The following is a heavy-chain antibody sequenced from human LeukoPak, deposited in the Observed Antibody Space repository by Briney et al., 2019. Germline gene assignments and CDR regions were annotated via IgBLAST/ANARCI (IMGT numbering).Heavy chain of an antibody. CDR1: GGSTNSYY. Sequence: SETLSLTCTVSGGSTNSYYWSWIRQPAGKGLEWIGQIHSSGITNYNPSLKSRVTMAVDTSKNQFSLKLSSVTAADTAVFYCARVRGAWFDSWGQGTLVTVSS. V-gene: IGHV4-4*07. CDR2: IHSSGIT. D-gene: IGHD3-10*01. J-gene: IGHJ5*01. CDR3: ARVRGAWFDS.